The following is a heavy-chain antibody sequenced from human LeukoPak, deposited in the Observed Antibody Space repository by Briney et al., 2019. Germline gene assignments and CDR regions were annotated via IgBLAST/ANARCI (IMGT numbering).Heavy chain of an antibody. CDR3: AREVASCGGDCLAP. D-gene: IGHD2-21*02. V-gene: IGHV3-48*03. CDR2: ISSSGTMM. Sequence: GGSLRLSCAASGFTFSSYEFNWVRQAPGKGLEWVSYISSSGTMMYYADSVKGRFTISRDNSKNSLYLQMNNLRAEDTAVYYCAREVASCGGDCLAPWGQGTLVTVSS. CDR1: GFTFSSYE. J-gene: IGHJ5*02.